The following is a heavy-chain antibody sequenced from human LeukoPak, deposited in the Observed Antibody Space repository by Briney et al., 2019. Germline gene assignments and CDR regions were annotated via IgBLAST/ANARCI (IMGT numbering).Heavy chain of an antibody. CDR1: GFTFSSYG. J-gene: IGHJ4*02. CDR2: IWYDGNNK. CDR3: ARGQYGSGSYSDPLDY. V-gene: IGHV3-33*01. D-gene: IGHD3-10*01. Sequence: GGSLRLSCAASGFTFSSYGMHWVRQAPGKGLEWVAVIWYDGNNKYYADSVKGRFTISRDNSKNTLYLQMNSLRAEDTAVYYCARGQYGSGSYSDPLDYWGQGTLVTVSS.